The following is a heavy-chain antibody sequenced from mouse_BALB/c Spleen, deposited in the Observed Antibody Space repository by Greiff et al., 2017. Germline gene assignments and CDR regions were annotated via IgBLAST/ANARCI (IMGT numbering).Heavy chain of an antibody. V-gene: IGHV1-54*01. Sequence: QVQLQQSGAELVRPGTSVKVSCKASGYAFTNYLIEWVKQRPGQGLEWIGVINPGSGGTNYNEKFKGKATLTADKSSSTAYMQLSSLTSDDSAVYFCAKNRYDYFDDWGQGTTLTVSS. J-gene: IGHJ2*01. CDR3: AKNRYDYFDD. CDR1: GYAFTNYL. CDR2: INPGSGGT. D-gene: IGHD2-14*01.